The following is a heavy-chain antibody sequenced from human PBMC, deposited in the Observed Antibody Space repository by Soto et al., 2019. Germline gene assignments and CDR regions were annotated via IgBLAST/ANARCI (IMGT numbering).Heavy chain of an antibody. J-gene: IGHJ2*01. V-gene: IGHV4-30-4*01. Sequence: SETLSLTCTVSGGSISSGDYYWSWICQPPGKGLEWIGYIYYSGSTYYNPSLKSRVTISVDTSKNQFSLKLSSVTAADTAVYYCARSGTGRSGGWYFDLWGRGTLVTVSS. D-gene: IGHD3-10*01. CDR2: IYYSGST. CDR3: ARSGTGRSGGWYFDL. CDR1: GGSISSGDYY.